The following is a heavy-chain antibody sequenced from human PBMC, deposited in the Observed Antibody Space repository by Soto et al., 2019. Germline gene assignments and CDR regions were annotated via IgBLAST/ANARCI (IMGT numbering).Heavy chain of an antibody. CDR2: IIPIFGTA. Sequence: SVKVSCKASGGTFSSYAISWVRQAPGQGLEWMGGIIPIFGTANYAQKFQGRVTITADESTSTAYMELSSLRSEDTAVYYCASDKSLTGTTPFDYWGQGTLVTVSS. V-gene: IGHV1-69*13. D-gene: IGHD1-7*01. CDR1: GGTFSSYA. J-gene: IGHJ4*02. CDR3: ASDKSLTGTTPFDY.